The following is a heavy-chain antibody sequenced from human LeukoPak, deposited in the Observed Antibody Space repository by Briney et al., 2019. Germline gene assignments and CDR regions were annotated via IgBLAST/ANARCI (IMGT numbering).Heavy chain of an antibody. J-gene: IGHJ4*02. D-gene: IGHD6-13*01. CDR3: ARLQAASFHHFDY. V-gene: IGHV1-2*02. CDR2: INPNTGDT. Sequence: GASVKVSCKASGYTFTDFYIHWVRQAPGQGLEWMGWINPNTGDTDYAQKFQGRVTMTRDTSSSTAHMDLGRLRSDDTAVYYCARLQAASFHHFDYWGQGTLVTVSS. CDR1: GYTFTDFY.